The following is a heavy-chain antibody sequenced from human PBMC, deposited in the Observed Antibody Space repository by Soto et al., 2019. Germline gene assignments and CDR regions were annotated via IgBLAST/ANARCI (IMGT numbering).Heavy chain of an antibody. D-gene: IGHD3-3*01. Sequence: SQTLSLTCAISGDSVSSNSAAWNWIRQSPSRGLEWLGRTYYRSKWYNDYAVSVKSRITINPDTSKNQFSLQLNSVTPEGTAVYYCARAVGFLEWLWGLDYWGQGTLVTVSS. CDR3: ARAVGFLEWLWGLDY. CDR2: TYYRSKWYN. J-gene: IGHJ4*02. CDR1: GDSVSSNSAA. V-gene: IGHV6-1*01.